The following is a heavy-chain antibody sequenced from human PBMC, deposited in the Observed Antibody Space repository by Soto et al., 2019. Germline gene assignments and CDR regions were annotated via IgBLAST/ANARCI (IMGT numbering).Heavy chain of an antibody. D-gene: IGHD1-26*01. CDR3: ATQEVGGSYVYTFDP. Sequence: SLTLPLTWTVSGGSISSSSYCWSWIRQPPGKGLEWIGSIYYSGSTYYNPSLKSRVTISVDTSKNHFSLKLSSVTAADTAVYYCATQEVGGSYVYTFDPWGQGTLVTVSS. CDR1: GGSISSSSYC. V-gene: IGHV4-39*02. CDR2: IYYSGST. J-gene: IGHJ5*02.